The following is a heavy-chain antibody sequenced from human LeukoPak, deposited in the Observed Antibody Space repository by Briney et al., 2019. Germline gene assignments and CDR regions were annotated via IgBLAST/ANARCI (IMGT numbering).Heavy chain of an antibody. V-gene: IGHV3-33*01. J-gene: IGHJ3*02. CDR2: IWYDGSNK. D-gene: IGHD3-16*01. Sequence: PGGSLILSCAASGFTFSSYGMHWVRQAPGKGLEWVAVIWYDGSNKYYADSVKGRFTISRDNSKNTLYLQMNSLRAEDTAVYYCARDYVRGNAAFDIWGQGTMVTVSS. CDR1: GFTFSSYG. CDR3: ARDYVRGNAAFDI.